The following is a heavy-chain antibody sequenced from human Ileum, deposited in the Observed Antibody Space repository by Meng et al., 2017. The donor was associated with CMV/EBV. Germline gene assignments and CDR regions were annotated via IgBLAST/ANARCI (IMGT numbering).Heavy chain of an antibody. J-gene: IGHJ4*02. CDR2: IIPIFGTA. Sequence: SGCTFSSYAISWVRQAPGQGLEWMGGIIPIFGTANYAQKFQGRVTITTDESTSTAYMELSSLRSEDTAVYYCARGRDYYDSSGYFDYWGQGTLVTVSS. CDR1: GCTFSSYA. V-gene: IGHV1-69*05. CDR3: ARGRDYYDSSGYFDY. D-gene: IGHD3-22*01.